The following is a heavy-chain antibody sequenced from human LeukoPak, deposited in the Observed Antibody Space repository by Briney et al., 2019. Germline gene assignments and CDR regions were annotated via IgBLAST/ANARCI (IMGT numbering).Heavy chain of an antibody. CDR2: INPSGVST. J-gene: IGHJ3*02. CDR3: ARGIVGATQFDAFDI. Sequence: EASVKVSCKASGYTFTNYYMYWVRQAPGQGLEWMGIINPSGVSTSYAQKFQGRVTMTRDTSTSTVYMELSSLRSEDTAVYYCARGIVGATQFDAFDIWGQGTMVTVSS. CDR1: GYTFTNYY. D-gene: IGHD1-26*01. V-gene: IGHV1-46*01.